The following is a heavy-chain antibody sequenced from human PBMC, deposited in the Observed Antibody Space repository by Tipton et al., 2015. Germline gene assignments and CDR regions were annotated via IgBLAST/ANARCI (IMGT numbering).Heavy chain of an antibody. D-gene: IGHD5-24*01. Sequence: TLSLTCTVSGGSIGSHFWSWIRQPPGKGLEWIGHTHYTGNTNYNASLKSRVTMSLDTSENRFSLRLTSVTAADTAVYYCARDLEHGMDVWGQGTTVTVSS. CDR1: GGSIGSHF. CDR2: THYTGNT. J-gene: IGHJ6*02. CDR3: ARDLEHGMDV. V-gene: IGHV4-59*11.